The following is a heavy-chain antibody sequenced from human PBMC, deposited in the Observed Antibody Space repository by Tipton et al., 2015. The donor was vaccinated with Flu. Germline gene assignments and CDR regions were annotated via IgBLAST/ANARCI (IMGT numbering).Heavy chain of an antibody. CDR2: INYSGST. Sequence: TLSLTCTVSGGSISTFYWSWFRQPPGKGLEWSGYINYSGSTSYNPSLKSRLTISLDMSKNQFSLKLSSVTAADTAVYYCARGPEQWLVNPHYFDYWGHGTLGTVSS. D-gene: IGHD6-19*01. CDR1: GGSISTFY. V-gene: IGHV4-59*08. J-gene: IGHJ4*01. CDR3: ARGPEQWLVNPHYFDY.